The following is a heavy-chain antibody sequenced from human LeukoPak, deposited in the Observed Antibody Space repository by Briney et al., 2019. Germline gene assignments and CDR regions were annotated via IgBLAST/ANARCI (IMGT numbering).Heavy chain of an antibody. CDR2: INPNSGGT. CDR3: ARDHCSSTSCYWVY. D-gene: IGHD2-2*01. Sequence: ASVKVSCKASGYTFTGYYMHWVRQAPGQGLEWMGRINPNSGGTNYAQKFQGRVTITRDTSISTAYMELSRLRSDDTAVYYCARDHCSSTSCYWVYWGQGTLVTVSS. V-gene: IGHV1-2*06. CDR1: GYTFTGYY. J-gene: IGHJ4*02.